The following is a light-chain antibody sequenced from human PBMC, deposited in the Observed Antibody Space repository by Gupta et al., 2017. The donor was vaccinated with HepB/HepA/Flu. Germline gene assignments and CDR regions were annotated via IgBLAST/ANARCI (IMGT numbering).Light chain of an antibody. CDR1: HSDVGGYNH. CDR3: SSFTSTASVV. V-gene: IGLV2-14*03. Sequence: QSALTQPASVSGSPGQSITISCTGPHSDVGGYNHVSWYQQHPGKAPQLMIYNVFNRPSGVSNRFSGSKSGNTASLTISGLQAEDEADYYCSSFTSTASVVFGGGTKLTV. CDR2: NVF. J-gene: IGLJ2*01.